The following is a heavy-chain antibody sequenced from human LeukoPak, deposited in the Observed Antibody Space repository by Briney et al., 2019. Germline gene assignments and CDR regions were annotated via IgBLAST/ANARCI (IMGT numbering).Heavy chain of an antibody. V-gene: IGHV3-66*01. J-gene: IGHJ4*02. CDR2: TYSGDTT. CDR3: ARERPDSRNLDS. D-gene: IGHD1-14*01. CDR1: GFIFSTYE. Sequence: GGSLRLSCATSGFIFSTYEMNWVRQAPGKGLEWVSITYSGDTTYYADSVKGRFIISRDDSKNTLSLQMNDLRVEDTAVYYCARERPDSRNLDSWGRGALVTVSS.